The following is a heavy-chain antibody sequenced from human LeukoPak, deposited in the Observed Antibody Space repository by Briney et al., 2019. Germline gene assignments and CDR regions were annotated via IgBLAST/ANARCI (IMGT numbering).Heavy chain of an antibody. J-gene: IGHJ4*02. CDR1: GFTFSSYA. CDR2: ISGSGGST. D-gene: IGHD2-2*01. Sequence: GGSLRLSCAASGFTFSSYAMGWVRQAPGKGLEWVSAISGSGGSTYYADSVKGRFTISRDNSKNTLYLQMNSLRAEDTAVYYCAKDGCSSTSCYAAFGYYFDYWGQGTLVTVSS. CDR3: AKDGCSSTSCYAAFGYYFDY. V-gene: IGHV3-23*01.